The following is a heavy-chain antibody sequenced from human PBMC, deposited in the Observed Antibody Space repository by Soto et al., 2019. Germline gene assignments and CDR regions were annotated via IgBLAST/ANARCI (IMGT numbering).Heavy chain of an antibody. CDR3: ARGDFDDYYFDY. Sequence: QVQLQESGPGLVKPSETLSLTGTVSGGSISSYYWSWIRQPAGKGLELIWRIYPSVSINYNPSLRSRVTMSVDTSKNQFALELSSVTAADTAVYYCARGDFDDYYFDYWGQGALVTVSS. J-gene: IGHJ4*02. CDR2: IYPSVSI. D-gene: IGHD3-10*01. CDR1: GGSISSYY. V-gene: IGHV4-4*07.